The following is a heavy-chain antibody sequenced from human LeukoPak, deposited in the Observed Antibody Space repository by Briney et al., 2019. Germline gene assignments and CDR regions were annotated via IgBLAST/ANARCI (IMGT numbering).Heavy chain of an antibody. D-gene: IGHD2/OR15-2a*01. CDR2: INSDGSST. CDR1: GFTFSSYW. CDR3: ARVGYYDKLWYYYGMDV. V-gene: IGHV3-74*01. J-gene: IGHJ6*02. Sequence: GGSLRLSRAASGFTFSSYWMHWVRQAPGKGLVWVSRINSDGSSTSYADSVKGRFTISRDNAKNTLYLQMNSLRAEDTAVYYCARVGYYDKLWYYYGMDVWGQGTTVTVSS.